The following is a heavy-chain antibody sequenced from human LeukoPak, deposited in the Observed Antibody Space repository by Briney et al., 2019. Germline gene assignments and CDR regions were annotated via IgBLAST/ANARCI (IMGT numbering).Heavy chain of an antibody. CDR2: INPGGGSS. CDR3: ARSSSPPFEY. D-gene: IGHD6-6*01. CDR1: GYTFTSYY. Sequence: GASVTVSCKASGYTFTSYYMHWVRQAPGQGLEWIGIINPGGGSSSYAQKFQGRVTMTRDTSTSTVYMELSSLRSEDTAVYYCARSSSPPFEYWGQGTLVTVSS. J-gene: IGHJ4*02. V-gene: IGHV1-46*01.